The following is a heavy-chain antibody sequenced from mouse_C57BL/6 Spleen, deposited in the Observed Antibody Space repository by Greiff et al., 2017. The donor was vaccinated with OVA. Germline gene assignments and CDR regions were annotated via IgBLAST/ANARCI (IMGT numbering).Heavy chain of an antibody. J-gene: IGHJ2*01. CDR2: ISSGGSYT. CDR3: ARHPWDGYYFDY. CDR1: GFTFSSYG. V-gene: IGHV5-6*01. Sequence: EVKLMESGGDLVKPGGSLKLSCAASGFTFSSYGMSWVRQTPDKRLEWVATISSGGSYTYYPDSVKGRFTISRDNAKNTLYLQMSSLKSEDTAMYYCARHPWDGYYFDYWGQGTTLTVSS. D-gene: IGHD4-1*01.